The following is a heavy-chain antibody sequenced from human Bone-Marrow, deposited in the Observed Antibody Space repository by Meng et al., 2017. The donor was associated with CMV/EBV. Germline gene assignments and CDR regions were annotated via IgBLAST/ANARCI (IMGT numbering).Heavy chain of an antibody. CDR2: IGTAGDT. D-gene: IGHD1-26*01. J-gene: IGHJ6*02. V-gene: IGHV3-13*01. CDR1: GFTVSSNY. CDR3: ERANPRAGREDYGMDV. Sequence: GESLKISCAASGFTVSSNYMSWVRQATGRGLEWVSAIGTAGDTYYPGSVKGRFTITRENAKNSLYLQMNSLRAGDTAVYYCERANPRAGREDYGMDVWGQGTTVTVSS.